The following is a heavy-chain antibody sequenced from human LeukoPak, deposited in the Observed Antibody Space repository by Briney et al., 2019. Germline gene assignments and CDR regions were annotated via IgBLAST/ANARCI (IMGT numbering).Heavy chain of an antibody. J-gene: IGHJ5*02. Sequence: PSETLSLTCAVYGGSFSGYHWSWIRQPPGKGLEWIGEINHSGSTNYNPSLKGRVTISVDTSKNQFSLKLSSVTAADTAVYYCARVPNWFDPWGQGTLVTVSS. CDR2: INHSGST. CDR1: GGSFSGYH. V-gene: IGHV4-34*01. CDR3: ARVPNWFDP.